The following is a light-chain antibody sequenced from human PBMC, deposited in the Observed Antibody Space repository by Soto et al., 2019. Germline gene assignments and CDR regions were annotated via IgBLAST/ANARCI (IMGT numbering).Light chain of an antibody. V-gene: IGKV1-33*01. CDR1: QDISNH. CDR3: QLYDNLLLT. Sequence: DIQMTQSPSSLSASVGDRVTITCQASQDISNHLKWYQQKPGKAPKLLIYVASNLDTGVPSRFSGRGSGTEFTFTISSLQPEDVATYYCQLYDNLLLTFAGGTKVEIK. CDR2: VAS. J-gene: IGKJ4*01.